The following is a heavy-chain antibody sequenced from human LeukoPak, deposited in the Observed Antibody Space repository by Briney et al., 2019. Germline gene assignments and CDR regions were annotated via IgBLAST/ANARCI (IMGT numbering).Heavy chain of an antibody. J-gene: IGHJ1*01. CDR3: TTDLRL. Sequence: GGSHRLFCAASGFTFNPAWMSWARQARGKGREYIGSIKSKTDGGTTYYATPVKDRYTNSRDDSKNTLYLQMNSLKIEDTALYYCTTDLRLWGQGTLVTVSS. CDR1: GFTFNPAW. CDR2: IKSKTDGGTT. D-gene: IGHD3-16*01. V-gene: IGHV3-15*01.